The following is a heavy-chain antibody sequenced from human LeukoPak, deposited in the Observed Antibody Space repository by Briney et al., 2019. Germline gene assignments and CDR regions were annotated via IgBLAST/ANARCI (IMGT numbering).Heavy chain of an antibody. J-gene: IGHJ4*02. Sequence: GGSLSLSCAASGFTFSSYDMHWVRQAPGKGLEWVAVISYDGSNKYYADSVEGRFTISRDNSKNTLYLQMNSLRAEDTAVYYCAKGPNYGSGSYYAQVDYWGQGTLVTVSS. CDR1: GFTFSSYD. CDR3: AKGPNYGSGSYYAQVDY. V-gene: IGHV3-30*18. D-gene: IGHD3-10*01. CDR2: ISYDGSNK.